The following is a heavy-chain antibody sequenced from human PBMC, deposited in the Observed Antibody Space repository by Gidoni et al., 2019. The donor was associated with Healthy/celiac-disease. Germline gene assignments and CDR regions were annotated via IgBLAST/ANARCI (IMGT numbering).Heavy chain of an antibody. V-gene: IGHV4-59*08. D-gene: IGHD6-19*01. CDR3: AGWYSSGWYENYYYYGMDV. Sequence: QVQLQESGPGLVKPSETLSLTCTVSGGSIRSYYWSWIRQPPGKGLEWIGYIYYSGSTNYNPSLKSRVTISGDTSKNQFSLKLSCVTAADTAVYYCAGWYSSGWYENYYYYGMDVWGQGTTVTVSS. CDR2: IYYSGST. J-gene: IGHJ6*02. CDR1: GGSIRSYY.